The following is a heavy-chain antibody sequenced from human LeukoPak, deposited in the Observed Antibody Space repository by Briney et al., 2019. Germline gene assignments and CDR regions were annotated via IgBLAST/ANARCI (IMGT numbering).Heavy chain of an antibody. V-gene: IGHV1-2*02. Sequence: ASVKVSCKTSGYSFNDYYLHWVRQAPGQGPEWMGWINPNSGRTHYAPKFQGRVTLTTDTSITTAYMELSSLISGDTALYYCARDSSDVLTGYYHFWGQGTLVTVSS. CDR3: ARDSSDVLTGYYHF. D-gene: IGHD3-9*01. CDR2: INPNSGRT. CDR1: GYSFNDYY. J-gene: IGHJ4*02.